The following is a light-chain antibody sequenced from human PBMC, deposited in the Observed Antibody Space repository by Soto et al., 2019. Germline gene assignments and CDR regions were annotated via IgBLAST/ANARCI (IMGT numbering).Light chain of an antibody. V-gene: IGKV3-20*01. CDR3: QQYGTSPT. Sequence: EIVLRQSPGTLSLSPGERATVSCRASQSVPSSFLAWYQQKPGQGPRLLIDGTSRRATGIPDRCSGSGSGTDFTPTIRTLAPEDSAVYFCQQYGTSPTFGQGTKLQIK. J-gene: IGKJ2*01. CDR2: GTS. CDR1: QSVPSSF.